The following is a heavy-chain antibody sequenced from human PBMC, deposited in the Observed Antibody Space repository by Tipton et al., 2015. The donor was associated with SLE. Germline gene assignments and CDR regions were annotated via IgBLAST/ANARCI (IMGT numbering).Heavy chain of an antibody. CDR2: IYHSGGI. Sequence: TLSLTCTVSGVSISRSYWSWIRQSPGKGLEWIGYIYHSGGINYNPAFKSRVTISLDTSKNQFSLRLTSVTAADTAMYYCARRGYSGYDAGWFNPWGQGTLVTVSS. D-gene: IGHD5-12*01. CDR3: ARRGYSGYDAGWFNP. J-gene: IGHJ5*02. V-gene: IGHV4-59*01. CDR1: GVSISRSY.